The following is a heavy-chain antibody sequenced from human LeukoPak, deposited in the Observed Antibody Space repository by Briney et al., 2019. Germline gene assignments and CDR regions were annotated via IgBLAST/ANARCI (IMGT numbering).Heavy chain of an antibody. Sequence: PGASLRLSCAASGFTFSSYAMSWIRQAPGKGLEWVSYISSSSSYTNYADSVKGRFTISRDNAKNSLYLQMNSLRAEDTAVYYCAREDYYGSGSYYNENWYFDLWGRGTLVTVSS. CDR1: GFTFSSYA. CDR3: AREDYYGSGSYYNENWYFDL. CDR2: ISSSSSYT. J-gene: IGHJ2*01. D-gene: IGHD3-10*01. V-gene: IGHV3-11*06.